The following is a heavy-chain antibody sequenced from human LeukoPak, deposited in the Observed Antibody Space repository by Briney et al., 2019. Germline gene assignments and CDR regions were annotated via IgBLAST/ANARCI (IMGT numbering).Heavy chain of an antibody. Sequence: GGSLRLSCVASGFTFGTYGMHWVRQAPGKGLEWVAFIRFDGSHKYHADSVRGRFTIPRDNSKNTVYLQMNSLRVDDTAVYYCARNTSYFDYWGQGTLVTVSS. CDR1: GFTFGTYG. CDR2: IRFDGSHK. CDR3: ARNTSYFDY. V-gene: IGHV3-30*02. J-gene: IGHJ4*02.